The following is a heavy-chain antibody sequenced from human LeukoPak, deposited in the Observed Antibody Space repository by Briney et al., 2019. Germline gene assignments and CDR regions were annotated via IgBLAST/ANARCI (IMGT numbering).Heavy chain of an antibody. J-gene: IGHJ4*02. V-gene: IGHV1-69*01. CDR2: IIPIFGTA. CDR1: GGTFSSYA. Sequence: ASVKVSCTASGGTFSSYAISWVRQAPGQGLEWMGGIIPIFGTANYAQKFQGRVTITADESTSTAYMELSSLRSEDTAVYYCARGLQLWSKPFDYWGQGTLVTVSS. D-gene: IGHD5-18*01. CDR3: ARGLQLWSKPFDY.